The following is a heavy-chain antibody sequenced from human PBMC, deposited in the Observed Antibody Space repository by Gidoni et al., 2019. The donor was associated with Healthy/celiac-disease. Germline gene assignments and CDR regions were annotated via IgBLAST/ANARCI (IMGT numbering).Heavy chain of an antibody. V-gene: IGHV1-2*02. CDR2: INPNSGGT. J-gene: IGHJ3*02. Sequence: QVQLVQSGAEVKKPGASVKVSCKASGYTFTGYYMHWVRQAPGQGLEWMGWINPNSGGTNYAQKFQGRVTMTRDTSISTAYMELSRLRSDDTAVYYCARVGEYYDSSGYSTLDAFDIWGQGTMVTVSS. CDR3: ARVGEYYDSSGYSTLDAFDI. CDR1: GYTFTGYY. D-gene: IGHD3-22*01.